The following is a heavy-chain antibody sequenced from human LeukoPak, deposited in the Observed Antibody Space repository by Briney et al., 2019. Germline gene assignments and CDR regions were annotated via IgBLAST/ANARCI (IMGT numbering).Heavy chain of an antibody. CDR2: INHSGST. J-gene: IGHJ4*02. V-gene: IGHV4-34*01. CDR3: AREGGLRYFDWLFDYFDY. CDR1: GGSFSGYY. D-gene: IGHD3-9*01. Sequence: SETLSLTCAVYGGSFSGYYWSWIRQPPGKGLEWIGEINHSGSTNYNPSPKSRVTISVDTSKNQFSLKLSSVTAADTAVYYCAREGGLRYFDWLFDYFDYWGQGTLVTVSS.